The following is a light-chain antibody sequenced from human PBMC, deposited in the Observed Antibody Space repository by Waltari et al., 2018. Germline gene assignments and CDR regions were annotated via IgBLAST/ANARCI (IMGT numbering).Light chain of an antibody. V-gene: IGLV2-14*01. CDR2: EVN. Sequence: QSALTQPASVSGSPGQSITISCTGTSSDVGGYNYVSWYQQRPGKAPKLIIYEVNNRPSGVSNRLSGSKSGHTASLTISGLQPEDDADCYCSSYRTTNTWVFGGGTKLTVL. CDR1: SSDVGGYNY. CDR3: SSYRTTNTWV. J-gene: IGLJ3*02.